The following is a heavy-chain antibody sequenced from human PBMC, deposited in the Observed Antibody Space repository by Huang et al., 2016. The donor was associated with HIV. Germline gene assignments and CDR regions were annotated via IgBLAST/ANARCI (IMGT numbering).Heavy chain of an antibody. J-gene: IGHJ4*02. CDR2: INPNSDVA. Sequence: QVQMVQSGAEVKKPGASVKVSCKTSGYDFTGYWMHWVRQAPGQGLELMGWINPNSDVAVYAQKFRGRVTMTTDTSVTTAYMELTVLTSDDTAIYYCARAPPDHWGQGTLVTVSS. CDR3: ARAPPDH. CDR1: GYDFTGYW. V-gene: IGHV1-2*02.